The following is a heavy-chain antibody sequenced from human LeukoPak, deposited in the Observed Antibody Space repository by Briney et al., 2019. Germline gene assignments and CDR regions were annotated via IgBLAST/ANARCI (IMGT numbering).Heavy chain of an antibody. V-gene: IGHV3-64D*06. J-gene: IGHJ3*02. Sequence: PGGSLRLSCSASGFTFNRFYLHWVRQAPGKGLEFVSHISSNGATTYYADSVKGRFTISRDNSKNTLYLQMSSLRADDTAVYYCARVKRDYDFWSGPDAFDIWGQGTMVTVSS. CDR2: ISSNGATT. CDR1: GFTFNRFY. D-gene: IGHD3-3*01. CDR3: ARVKRDYDFWSGPDAFDI.